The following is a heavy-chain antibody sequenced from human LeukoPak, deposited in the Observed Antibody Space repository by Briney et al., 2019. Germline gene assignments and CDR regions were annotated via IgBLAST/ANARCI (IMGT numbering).Heavy chain of an antibody. V-gene: IGHV3-11*01. CDR1: GFIFGDYY. D-gene: IGHD3-3*01. CDR2: ISRQGNTI. CDR3: ARDLGDNYTPERLTP. J-gene: IGHJ5*02. Sequence: GGSLRLSCEASGFIFGDYYMNWIRQAPGKGPEWISFISRQGNTIYYAASVRGRFTISGDNAKNSLYLQMNSLRAEDTAVYYCARDLGDNYTPERLTPWGQGTLVTVSS.